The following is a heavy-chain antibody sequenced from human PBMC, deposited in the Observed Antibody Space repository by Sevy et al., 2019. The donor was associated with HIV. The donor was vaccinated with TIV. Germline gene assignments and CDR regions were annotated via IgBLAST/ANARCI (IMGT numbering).Heavy chain of an antibody. CDR3: ARDLANRGAYHI. CDR2: ISSTTTYR. Sequence: GGSLRLSCAASGFTIREYSMSWVRQAPGEGLEWVASISSTTTYRYYADSVKGRFTISRDNANNSLYLQMDSLRAEDTAVYYCARDLANRGAYHIWGQGTMVTVSS. V-gene: IGHV3-21*01. J-gene: IGHJ3*02. D-gene: IGHD3-16*01. CDR1: GFTIREYS.